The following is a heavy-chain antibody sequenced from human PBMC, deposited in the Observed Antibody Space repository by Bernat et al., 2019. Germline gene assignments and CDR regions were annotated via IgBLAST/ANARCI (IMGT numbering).Heavy chain of an antibody. Sequence: QVQLQESGPGLVKPSQTLSLTCTVSGGSISSGGYYWSWIRQHPGKGLEWIGYIYYNGSTYYNPSLKSRVTISVDTSKNQFSLKLSSVTAADTAVYYCARDGGGYGDYEGFDYWGQGTLVAVSS. CDR3: ARDGGGYGDYEGFDY. CDR2: IYYNGST. J-gene: IGHJ4*02. D-gene: IGHD4-17*01. CDR1: GGSISSGGYY. V-gene: IGHV4-31*03.